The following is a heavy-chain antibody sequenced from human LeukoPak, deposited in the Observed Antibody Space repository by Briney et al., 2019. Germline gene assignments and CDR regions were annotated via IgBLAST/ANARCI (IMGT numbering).Heavy chain of an antibody. D-gene: IGHD6-13*01. CDR1: GYTFTTYA. Sequence: GASVKVSCKASGYTFTTYAIHWVRQAPGQRLEWMGWINAGNSNTKYSQKFQARVTITRDTSASTAYMELSSLRSEDTAVYYCARDPIGSRWPYYFDYWGQGTLVTVSS. CDR3: ARDPIGSRWPYYFDY. V-gene: IGHV1-3*01. CDR2: INAGNSNT. J-gene: IGHJ4*02.